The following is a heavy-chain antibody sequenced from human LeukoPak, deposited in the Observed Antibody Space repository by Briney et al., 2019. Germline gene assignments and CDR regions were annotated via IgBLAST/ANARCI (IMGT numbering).Heavy chain of an antibody. V-gene: IGHV1-58*02. D-gene: IGHD3-10*01. CDR2: IVVGSGNT. CDR3: AASGYGFGELPSYFHYYMDV. Sequence: SVKVSCKASEYTFTGYYIHWVRQAPGQGLEWIGWIVVGSGNTKYAQKFQERVTITRDMSTSTAYMELSSLRSEDTAVYYCAASGYGFGELPSYFHYYMDVWGTGTTVTISS. CDR1: EYTFTGYY. J-gene: IGHJ6*03.